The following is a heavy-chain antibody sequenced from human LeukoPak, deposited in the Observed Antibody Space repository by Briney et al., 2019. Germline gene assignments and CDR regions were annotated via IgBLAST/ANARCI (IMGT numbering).Heavy chain of an antibody. CDR2: IYYSGSS. D-gene: IGHD4-11*01. CDR1: GDSITNNNCY. Sequence: PSKTLSLTCTVSGDSITNNNCYWGWVRQPPGKGLEWIASIYYSGSSYYNPSLKSRVTMSVDTSKNQFSLKLSSATAADTAVYYCVRLDYSNFFDYWGQGTLVTVS. J-gene: IGHJ4*02. CDR3: VRLDYSNFFDY. V-gene: IGHV4-39*07.